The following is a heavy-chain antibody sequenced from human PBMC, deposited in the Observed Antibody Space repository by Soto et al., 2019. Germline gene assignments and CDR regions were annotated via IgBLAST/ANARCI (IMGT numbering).Heavy chain of an antibody. CDR3: TTEYITGTTWGDY. D-gene: IGHD1-7*01. CDR1: GFTFSNAW. J-gene: IGHJ4*02. CDR2: IKSKTDGGTS. Sequence: GGSLRLSCAASGFTFSNAWMSWVRQAPGKGLEWVGRIKSKTDGGTSDYAAPVKGRFTISRDDSKNTLYLQMNSLKTEDTAVYYCTTEYITGTTWGDYWGQGTLVTVSS. V-gene: IGHV3-15*01.